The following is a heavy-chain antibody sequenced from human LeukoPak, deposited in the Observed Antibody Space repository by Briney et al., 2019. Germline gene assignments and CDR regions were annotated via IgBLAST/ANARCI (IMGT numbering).Heavy chain of an antibody. CDR1: GGTFISYA. CDR2: IIPIFGTA. D-gene: IGHD5-18*01. V-gene: IGHV1-69*05. Sequence: SVKVSCKASGGTFISYAISWVRQAPGQGLEWMGGIIPIFGTANYAQKFQGRVTITTDESTSTAYMELSSLRSEDTAVYYCARATGGYSYGTYYFDYWGQGTLVTVSS. CDR3: ARATGGYSYGTYYFDY. J-gene: IGHJ4*02.